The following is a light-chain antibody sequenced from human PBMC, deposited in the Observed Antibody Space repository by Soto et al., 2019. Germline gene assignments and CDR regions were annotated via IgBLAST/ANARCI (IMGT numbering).Light chain of an antibody. CDR3: QQYNNWPWT. V-gene: IGKV3-15*01. CDR1: QSVATN. Sequence: ELVMTQSPATLSVSPGERATLSCRASQSVATNLAWYQQKPGQPPRLLIYGASTRATGIPARFSGSGSGTEFTLTISSLQSVDFAVYSCQQYNNWPWTFGQGTKVDNK. J-gene: IGKJ1*01. CDR2: GAS.